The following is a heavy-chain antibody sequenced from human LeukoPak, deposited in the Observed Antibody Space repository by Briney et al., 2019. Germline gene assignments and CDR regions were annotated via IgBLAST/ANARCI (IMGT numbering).Heavy chain of an antibody. V-gene: IGHV4-31*03. D-gene: IGHD6-6*01. CDR1: GGSISSGGYY. CDR2: IYYSGST. Sequence: PSETLSLTCTVSGGSISSGGYYWSWIRQHPGKGLERIGYIYYSGSTYYNPSLKSRVTISVDTSKNQFSLKLSSVTAADTAVYYCARCIAARLEIDYWGQGTLVTVSS. J-gene: IGHJ4*02. CDR3: ARCIAARLEIDY.